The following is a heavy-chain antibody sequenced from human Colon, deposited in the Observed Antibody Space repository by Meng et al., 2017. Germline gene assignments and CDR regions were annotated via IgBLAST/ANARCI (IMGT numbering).Heavy chain of an antibody. CDR2: VYHSGST. V-gene: IGHV4-4*01. D-gene: IGHD4-11*01. CDR3: ARFTVSTPPSFDY. CDR1: GGSSSTTDW. Sequence: QVQRQEAGPGLGKPAGTRARSCAVSGGSSSTTDWWSWVRQPPGKGLEWIGQVYHSGSTNYNPSLKSRVTISVDKSKNQFSLKVTSVTAADTAVYFCARFTVSTPPSFDYWGQGTLVTVSS. J-gene: IGHJ4*02.